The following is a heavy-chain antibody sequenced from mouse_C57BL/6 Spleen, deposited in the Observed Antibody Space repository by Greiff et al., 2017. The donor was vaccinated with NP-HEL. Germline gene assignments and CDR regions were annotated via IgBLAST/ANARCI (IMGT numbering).Heavy chain of an antibody. D-gene: IGHD2-2*01. V-gene: IGHV5-4*01. Sequence: EVKLVESGGGLVKPGGSLKLSCAASGFTFSSYAMSWVRQTPEKRLEWVATISDGGSYTYYPDNVKGRFTISRDNAKNNLYLQMSHLKSEDTAMYYCARDEGYGYDKFYAMDYWGQGTSVTVSS. J-gene: IGHJ4*01. CDR3: ARDEGYGYDKFYAMDY. CDR2: ISDGGSYT. CDR1: GFTFSSYA.